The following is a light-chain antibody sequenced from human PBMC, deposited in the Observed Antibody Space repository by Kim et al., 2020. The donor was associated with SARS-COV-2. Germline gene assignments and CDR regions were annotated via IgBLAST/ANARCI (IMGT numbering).Light chain of an antibody. J-gene: IGKJ1*01. CDR3: QQSNDWPPLT. V-gene: IGKV3-15*01. CDR2: DAT. CDR1: QTINNR. Sequence: SRRERAPLSGRASQTINNRLVWYQQKPGQAPRLLIYDATTRATGIPARFIGSGSETDFTLTISSLQSEDFAVYYCQQSNDWPPLTFGQGTKVDIK.